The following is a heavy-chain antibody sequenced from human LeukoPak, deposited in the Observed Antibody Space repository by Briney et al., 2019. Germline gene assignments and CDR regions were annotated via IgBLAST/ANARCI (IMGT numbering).Heavy chain of an antibody. V-gene: IGHV3-23*01. CDR3: ARDPRYSSGWYVSWFDP. D-gene: IGHD6-19*01. Sequence: GGSLRLSCAASGFTFSSYAMSWVRQAPEKGLEWVSAISGSGGSTYYADSVKGRFTISRDNSKNTLYLQMNSLRAEDTAVYYCARDPRYSSGWYVSWFDPWGQGTLVTVSS. J-gene: IGHJ5*02. CDR1: GFTFSSYA. CDR2: ISGSGGST.